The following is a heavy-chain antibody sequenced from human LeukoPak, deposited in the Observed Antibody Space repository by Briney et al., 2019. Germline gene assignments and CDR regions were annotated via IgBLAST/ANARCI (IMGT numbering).Heavy chain of an antibody. V-gene: IGHV1-18*01. CDR1: GYTFTSYG. CDR2: ISAYNGNT. Sequence: GASVKVSCKASGYTFTSYGISWVRQAPGQGLEWMGWISAYNGNTNYAQKLQGRVTMTTDTSTSTAYMELRNLRSDDTAVYYCAILPLYYYDSSGSQLDYWGQGTLVTVSS. CDR3: AILPLYYYDSSGSQLDY. D-gene: IGHD3-22*01. J-gene: IGHJ4*02.